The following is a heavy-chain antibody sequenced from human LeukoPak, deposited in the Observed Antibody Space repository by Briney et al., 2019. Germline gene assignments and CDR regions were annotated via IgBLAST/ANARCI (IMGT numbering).Heavy chain of an antibody. J-gene: IGHJ4*02. CDR1: GYTFTSYG. CDR2: ISAYNGNT. V-gene: IGHV1-18*01. CDR3: ARGGYSYGRQGNRVIDNYFDY. D-gene: IGHD5-18*01. Sequence: EASVNVSCKASGYTFTSYGISWVRQAPGQGLEWMGWISAYNGNTNYAQKLQGRVTMTTDTSTSTAYMELRSLRSDDTAVYYCARGGYSYGRQGNRVIDNYFDYWGQGTLVTVSS.